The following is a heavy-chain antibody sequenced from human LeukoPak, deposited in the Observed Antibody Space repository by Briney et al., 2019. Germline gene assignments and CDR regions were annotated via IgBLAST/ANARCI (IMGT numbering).Heavy chain of an antibody. V-gene: IGHV3-53*01. D-gene: IGHD1-26*01. CDR2: IYSGGST. CDR1: GFTVSSNY. Sequence: GGSLRLSCAASGFTVSSNYMSWVRQAPGKGLEWVAVIYSGGSTYYADSVKGRFTIFRDNSKNTLYLQMNSLRAEDTAVYYCARATSGSYSGFDYWGQGTLVTVSS. J-gene: IGHJ4*02. CDR3: ARATSGSYSGFDY.